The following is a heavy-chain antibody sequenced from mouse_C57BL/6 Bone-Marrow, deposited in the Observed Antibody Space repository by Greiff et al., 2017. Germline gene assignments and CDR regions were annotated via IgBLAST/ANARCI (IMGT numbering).Heavy chain of an antibody. D-gene: IGHD4-1*01. CDR2: IYPGGGYT. J-gene: IGHJ4*01. V-gene: IGHV1-63*01. CDR1: GYTFTNYW. Sequence: QVHVKQSGAELVRPGTSVKMSCKASGYTFTNYWIGWAKQRPGHGLEWIGDIYPGGGYTNYNEKFKGKATLTADKSSSTAYMQFSSLTSEDSAIYYCARTGSYAMDYWGQGTSVTVSS. CDR3: ARTGSYAMDY.